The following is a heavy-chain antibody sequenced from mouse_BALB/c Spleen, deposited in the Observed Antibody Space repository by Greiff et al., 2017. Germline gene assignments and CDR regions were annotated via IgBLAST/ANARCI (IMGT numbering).Heavy chain of an antibody. J-gene: IGHJ2*01. Sequence: QVQLQQSGAALARPGASVKLSCKASGYTFTSYWMQWVKQRPGQGLEWIGAIYPGDGDTRYTQKFKGKATLSADKSSSTAYMQLSSLASEDSAVYYCARGAGSTTVVDYWGQGTTLTGSS. V-gene: IGHV1-87*01. CDR3: ARGAGSTTVVDY. D-gene: IGHD1-1*01. CDR2: IYPGDGDT. CDR1: GYTFTSYW.